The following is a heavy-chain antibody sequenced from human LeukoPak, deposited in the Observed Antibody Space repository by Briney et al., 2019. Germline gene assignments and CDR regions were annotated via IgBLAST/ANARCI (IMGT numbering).Heavy chain of an antibody. J-gene: IGHJ4*02. CDR3: AQGAAAGKKNPFDY. Sequence: GRSLRLSCAASGFTFDDYAMHWVRQAPGKGLEWVSGISWNSGSIGYADSVKGRFTISRDNAKNSLYLQMNSLRAEDTALYYCAQGAAAGKKNPFDYWGQGTLVTVSS. V-gene: IGHV3-9*01. D-gene: IGHD6-13*01. CDR2: ISWNSGSI. CDR1: GFTFDDYA.